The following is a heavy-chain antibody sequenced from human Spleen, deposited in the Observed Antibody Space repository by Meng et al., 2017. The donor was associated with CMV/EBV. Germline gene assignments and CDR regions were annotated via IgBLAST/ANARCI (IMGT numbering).Heavy chain of an antibody. D-gene: IGHD1-1*01. J-gene: IGHJ4*02. CDR2: INHSGST. V-gene: IGHV4-34*01. Sequence: QLQQWGAGLLKPSETLSLTCAVYGGSFSGYYWSWIRQPPGKGLEWIGEINHSGSTNYNPSLKSRVTISVDTSKNQFSLKLSSVTAADTAVYYCARSATVLIFDYWGQGTLVTVSS. CDR3: ARSATVLIFDY. CDR1: GGSFSGYY.